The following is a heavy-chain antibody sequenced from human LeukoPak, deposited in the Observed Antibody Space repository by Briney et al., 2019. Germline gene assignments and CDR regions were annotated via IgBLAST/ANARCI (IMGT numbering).Heavy chain of an antibody. J-gene: IGHJ4*02. D-gene: IGHD3-16*02. CDR2: ISSSGSTI. V-gene: IGHV3-48*03. CDR1: GFTFSIYE. Sequence: GGSLRLSCAASGFTFSIYEMNWVRQAPGKGLEWVSYISSSGSTIYYADSVKGRFTISRDNAKNSLYLQMNSLRAEDTAVYYCARRYVWGSYRYADDYWGQGTLVTVSS. CDR3: ARRYVWGSYRYADDY.